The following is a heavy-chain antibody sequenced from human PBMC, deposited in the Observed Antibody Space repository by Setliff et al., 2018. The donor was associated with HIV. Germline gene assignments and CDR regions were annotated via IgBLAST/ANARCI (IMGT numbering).Heavy chain of an antibody. CDR3: ARGPIRYSSCVRWFLGVESWYSGIDY. Sequence: SETLSLTCAVYDGSLSSYYWSWIRQSTGKGLEWIGEINDSGTTNYNPSLESQVTMLIDMYKNQLYLKLSSVTAADTAVYFCARGPIRYSSCVRWFLGVESWYSGIDYWGQGTRGTVSS. D-gene: IGHD6-13*01. J-gene: IGHJ4*02. V-gene: IGHV4-34*01. CDR2: INDSGTT. CDR1: DGSLSSYY.